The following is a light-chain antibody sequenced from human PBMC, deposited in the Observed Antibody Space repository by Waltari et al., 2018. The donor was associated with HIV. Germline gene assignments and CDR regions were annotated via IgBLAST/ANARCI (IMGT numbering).Light chain of an antibody. CDR3: QRADSFPRA. Sequence: DFQMTQSPSSVAASVGDRVTLTCRASQDISKWLAWYQQKPGKAPNLLIYEASRLQRGVPSRFSGSGSGTDFTLTINSLQPEDFATYYCQRADSFPRAFGQGTKVEIK. CDR2: EAS. J-gene: IGKJ2*01. V-gene: IGKV1-12*01. CDR1: QDISKW.